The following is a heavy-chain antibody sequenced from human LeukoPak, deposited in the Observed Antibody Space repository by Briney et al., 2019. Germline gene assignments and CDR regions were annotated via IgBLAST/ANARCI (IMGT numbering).Heavy chain of an antibody. J-gene: IGHJ4*02. CDR3: ARDIAPSGQYYFDY. D-gene: IGHD6-13*01. CDR2: IWYDGSKE. Sequence: GRSLRLSCAASGFSFTKYGLHWVRQAPGKGLEWVAVIWYDGSKELYADSVKGRFTISRDNSKNTLYLQMNSLRAEDTAVYYCARDIAPSGQYYFDYWGQGSLVTVSS. CDR1: GFSFTKYG. V-gene: IGHV3-33*01.